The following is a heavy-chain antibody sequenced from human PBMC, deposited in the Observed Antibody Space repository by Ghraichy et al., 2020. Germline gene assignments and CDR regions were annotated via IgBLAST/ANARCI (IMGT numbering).Heavy chain of an antibody. D-gene: IGHD3-22*01. CDR3: AKNPTPISMITVMTRTGPGYFDN. Sequence: LSLTCAASGFTFSNFALAWVRQTPGKGLEWVSGISATGAGTYYADSVKGRFSISRDNSRNTLYLQMNSLRVEDTALYFCAKNPTPISMITVMTRTGPGYFDNGGQGTLVAVSS. CDR2: ISATGAGT. J-gene: IGHJ4*02. V-gene: IGHV3-23*01. CDR1: GFTFSNFA.